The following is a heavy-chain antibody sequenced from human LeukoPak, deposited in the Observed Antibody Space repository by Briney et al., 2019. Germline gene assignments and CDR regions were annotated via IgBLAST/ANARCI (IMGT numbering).Heavy chain of an antibody. CDR2: TYYRSKWYN. Sequence: SQTLSLTCAISGDSVSSNSAAWNWIRQSPSRGLEWLGRTYYRSKWYNDYAVSVKSRITTNPDTSKNQFSLQLNSVTPEDTAVYYCARDRTATIAARRGDWFDPWGQGTLVTVSS. CDR1: GDSVSSNSAA. D-gene: IGHD6-6*01. CDR3: ARDRTATIAARRGDWFDP. J-gene: IGHJ5*02. V-gene: IGHV6-1*01.